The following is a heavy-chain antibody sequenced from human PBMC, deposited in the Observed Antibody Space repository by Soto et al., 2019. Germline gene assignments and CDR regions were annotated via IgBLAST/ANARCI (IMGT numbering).Heavy chain of an antibody. CDR2: IYRTGST. Sequence: QVQLQESGPGLVKPSGTLSLTCAVSGGSFTSNNWWTWVRQPQGQGLEWIGEIYRTGSTNYNPSHKSRVNISLDKSDNQVSLKVTSLTAADTAVYYCASRDPGTSVDYWGQGTLVTVSS. J-gene: IGHJ4*02. V-gene: IGHV4-4*02. D-gene: IGHD1-7*01. CDR3: ASRDPGTSVDY. CDR1: GGSFTSNNW.